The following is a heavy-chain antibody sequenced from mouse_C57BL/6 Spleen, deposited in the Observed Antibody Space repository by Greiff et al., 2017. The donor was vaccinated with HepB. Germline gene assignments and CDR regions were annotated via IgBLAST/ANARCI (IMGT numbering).Heavy chain of an antibody. J-gene: IGHJ2*01. CDR3: ARDVVGLLHYFDY. D-gene: IGHD1-1*01. V-gene: IGHV5-4*01. CDR2: ISDGGSYT. Sequence: EVQLVESGGGLVKPGGSLKLSCAASGFTFSSYAMSWVRQTPEKRLEWVATISDGGSYTYYPDNVKGRFTISRDNAKNNLYLQMSHLKSEDTAMYYCARDVVGLLHYFDYWGQGTTLTVSS. CDR1: GFTFSSYA.